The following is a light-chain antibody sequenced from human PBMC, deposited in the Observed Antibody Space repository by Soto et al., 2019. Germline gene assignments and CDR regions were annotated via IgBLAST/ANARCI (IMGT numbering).Light chain of an antibody. J-gene: IGKJ2*01. V-gene: IGKV1-5*01. CDR1: QSISSW. CDR2: DAS. Sequence: DIQMTQSPSTLSASVGDRVTITCRASQSISSWLAWYQQKPGKAPKLLIYDASSLESGVPSRFSGSGSGTEFTRTISSLQPNDFATYYCQPYNSYPYTFGQGTKLEIK. CDR3: QPYNSYPYT.